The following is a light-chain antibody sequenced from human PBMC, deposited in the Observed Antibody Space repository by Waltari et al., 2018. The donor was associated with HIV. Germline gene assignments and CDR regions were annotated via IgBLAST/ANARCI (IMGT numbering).Light chain of an antibody. V-gene: IGKV3-15*01. Sequence: EIVMTQSPATLSVSLGQRATLSCRASQSVRYNLDLYQQKPGQPPRLLIYGASTRATGIPARFSASGSGTEFTLTISSLQSEDFAVFYCQQYKYWPPWTFGQGTKVDIK. CDR1: QSVRYN. CDR3: QQYKYWPPWT. CDR2: GAS. J-gene: IGKJ1*01.